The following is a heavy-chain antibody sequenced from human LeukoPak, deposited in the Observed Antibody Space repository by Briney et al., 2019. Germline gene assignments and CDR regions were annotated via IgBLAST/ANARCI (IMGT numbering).Heavy chain of an antibody. V-gene: IGHV3-21*01. J-gene: IGHJ4*02. Sequence: GGSLRLSCAASVFTFSSYSMDWVRQAPGKGLEWVSSISSSSTYIYYADSVKGRFTISRDNAKNSLYLQMNRLRAEDTAVYYGGRSYYDILSGDHDDYWGQGTLVTVSS. CDR3: GRSYYDILSGDHDDY. CDR1: VFTFSSYS. D-gene: IGHD3-9*01. CDR2: ISSSSTYI.